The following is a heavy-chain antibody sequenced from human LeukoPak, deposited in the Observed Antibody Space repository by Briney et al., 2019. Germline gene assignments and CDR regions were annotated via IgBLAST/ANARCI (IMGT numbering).Heavy chain of an antibody. J-gene: IGHJ4*02. D-gene: IGHD6-13*01. Sequence: ASVKVSCKASGYTFTGYYIHWVRQAPGQGLEWMGWINLNSGGTNYAQRFQGRVTMTRDTSISTAYIELSRLTSDDTAVYYCARVGAPGTADYWGQGTLVTVSS. CDR3: ARVGAPGTADY. CDR1: GYTFTGYY. CDR2: INLNSGGT. V-gene: IGHV1-2*02.